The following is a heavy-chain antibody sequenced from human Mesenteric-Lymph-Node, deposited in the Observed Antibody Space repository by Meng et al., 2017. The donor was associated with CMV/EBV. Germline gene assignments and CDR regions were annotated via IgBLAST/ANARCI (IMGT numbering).Heavy chain of an antibody. D-gene: IGHD2-2*02. CDR1: GGTFSSYA. CDR2: IIPIFGTA. Sequence: SVKVSCKASGGTFSSYAISWVRQAPGQGLEWMGGIIPIFGTANYAQKFQGRVTITTDESTSTAYMELSSLRSEDTAVYYCARASGYCSSTSCYTDYFDYWGQGTLVTVS. CDR3: ARASGYCSSTSCYTDYFDY. V-gene: IGHV1-69*05. J-gene: IGHJ4*02.